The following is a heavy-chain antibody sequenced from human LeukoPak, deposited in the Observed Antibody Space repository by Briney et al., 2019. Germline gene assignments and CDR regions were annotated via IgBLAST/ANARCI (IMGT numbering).Heavy chain of an antibody. V-gene: IGHV1-18*01. Sequence: ASVTVSCKVSGYTFTGYGISWVRQAPGQGREWMGWISAYNGNTNYAQKLQGRVTMATDTSTSTAYMELRSLRSDDTAVYYCARDGDIVVVVAATDAFDIWGQGTMVTVSS. D-gene: IGHD2-15*01. CDR2: ISAYNGNT. CDR3: ARDGDIVVVVAATDAFDI. CDR1: GYTFTGYG. J-gene: IGHJ3*02.